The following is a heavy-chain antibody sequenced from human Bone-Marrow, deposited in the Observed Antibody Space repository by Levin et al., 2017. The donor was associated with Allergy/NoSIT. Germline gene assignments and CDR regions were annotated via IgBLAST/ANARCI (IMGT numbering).Heavy chain of an antibody. CDR1: RFTFNTYA. D-gene: IGHD3-3*02. Sequence: PGGSLRLSCAASRFTFNTYAMHWVRQAPGKGLEWLALIWSDGSNKNYADSVKGRFTISRDNSKNTLYLQMNSLRVEDTAVYYCVRDYMEHTYYHFYGLDVWGQGTTVTVSS. J-gene: IGHJ6*02. CDR2: IWSDGSNK. CDR3: VRDYMEHTYYHFYGLDV. V-gene: IGHV3-33*01.